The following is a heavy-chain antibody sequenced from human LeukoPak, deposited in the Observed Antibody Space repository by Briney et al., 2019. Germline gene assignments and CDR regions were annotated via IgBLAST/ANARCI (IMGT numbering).Heavy chain of an antibody. CDR3: AKDPDYGDYVGAFDI. D-gene: IGHD4-17*01. CDR2: ISGSGGST. J-gene: IGHJ3*02. V-gene: IGHV3-23*01. Sequence: GGSLRLSCAASGFTFSSYAMSWVRQAPGKGLEWVSAISGSGGSTYYADSVKGRFTISRDNSKSTLYLQMNSLRAEDTAVYYCAKDPDYGDYVGAFDIWGQGTMVTVSS. CDR1: GFTFSSYA.